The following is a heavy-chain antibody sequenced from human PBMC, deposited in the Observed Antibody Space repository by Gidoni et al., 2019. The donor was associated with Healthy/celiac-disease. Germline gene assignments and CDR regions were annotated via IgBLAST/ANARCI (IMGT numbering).Heavy chain of an antibody. CDR3: ARWGDSSSWYRWFDP. Sequence: QVQLVESGGGLVKPGGSLRLSCAASGFTFSAYYMSWIRQAPGKGREWVSYISSSSSYTNDADSVKGRFTISRDNAKNSLYLQMNSLRAEDTAVYYCARWGDSSSWYRWFDPWGQGTLVTVSS. V-gene: IGHV3-11*06. J-gene: IGHJ5*02. CDR1: GFTFSAYY. D-gene: IGHD6-13*01. CDR2: ISSSSSYT.